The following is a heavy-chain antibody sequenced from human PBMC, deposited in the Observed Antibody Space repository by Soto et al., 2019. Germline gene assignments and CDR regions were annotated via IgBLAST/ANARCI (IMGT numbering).Heavy chain of an antibody. CDR2: IYYSGST. V-gene: IGHV4-30-4*01. Sequence: SETLSLTCTVSGGSISSGDYYWRWIRQPPGKGLEWIGYIYYSGSTYYNPSLKSRVTISVDTSKNQFSLKLSSVTAADTAVYYCAREARFRGMRGAFDIWGQGTMVT. CDR3: AREARFRGMRGAFDI. J-gene: IGHJ3*02. CDR1: GGSISSGDYY. D-gene: IGHD3-16*01.